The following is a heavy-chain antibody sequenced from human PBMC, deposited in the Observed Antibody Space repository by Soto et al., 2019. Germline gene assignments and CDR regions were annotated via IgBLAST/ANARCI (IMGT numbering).Heavy chain of an antibody. CDR3: ARVDIVATPAGQKYYYHYGMDV. D-gene: IGHD5-12*01. CDR2: INAGNGNT. V-gene: IGHV1-3*01. Sequence: ASVKVSCKASGYTFTSYAMHWVRQAPGQRLGWMGWINAGNGNTKYSQKFQGRVTITRDTSASTAYMELSSLRSEDSAVYYCARVDIVATPAGQKYYYHYGMDVWGQGTTVTVSS. CDR1: GYTFTSYA. J-gene: IGHJ6*02.